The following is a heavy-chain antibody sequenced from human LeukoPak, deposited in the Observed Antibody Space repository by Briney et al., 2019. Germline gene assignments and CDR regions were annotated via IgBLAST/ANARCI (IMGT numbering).Heavy chain of an antibody. D-gene: IGHD2-2*01. CDR2: ISGSGDST. J-gene: IGHJ1*01. Sequence: GGSLRLSCAASGFTFSSYAVSWVRQAPGKGLEWVSAISGSGDSTYYADSVKGRFTISRDNSKNTLYLQMNSLRAEDTAVYYCAKAACSSTSCPEYFQHWGQGTLVTVPS. CDR3: AKAACSSTSCPEYFQH. V-gene: IGHV3-23*01. CDR1: GFTFSSYA.